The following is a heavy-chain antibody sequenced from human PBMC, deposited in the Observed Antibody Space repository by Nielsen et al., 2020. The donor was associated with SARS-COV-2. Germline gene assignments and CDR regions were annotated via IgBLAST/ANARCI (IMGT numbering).Heavy chain of an antibody. CDR3: AKGSSGYDIRKGFDT. Sequence: ASVKVSCKTSGYTFTSYGINWVRQAPGQGLEWMGSINTNTGNPTYAQGFTGRFVFSLDTSVSTAYLQISSLKAEDTAVYYCAKGSSGYDIRKGFDTWGQGTRVTVSS. CDR1: GYTFTSYG. D-gene: IGHD5-12*01. CDR2: INTNTGNP. J-gene: IGHJ5*02. V-gene: IGHV7-4-1*02.